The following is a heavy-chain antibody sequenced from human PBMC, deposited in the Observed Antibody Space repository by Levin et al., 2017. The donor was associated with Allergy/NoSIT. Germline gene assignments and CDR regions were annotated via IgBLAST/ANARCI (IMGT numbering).Heavy chain of an antibody. CDR3: VKGLGATVPSGMDV. J-gene: IGHJ6*02. CDR2: IDWNSGNI. CDR1: GFTFDDYA. D-gene: IGHD5-12*01. V-gene: IGHV3-9*01. Sequence: GGSLRLSCAASGFTFDDYAIHWVRQPPGKGLEGVAIIDWNSGNIHYADTVKGRFTISRDNAKNSVDLQMNSLRTDDTAMYYCVKGLGATVPSGMDVWGPGTTVTVSS.